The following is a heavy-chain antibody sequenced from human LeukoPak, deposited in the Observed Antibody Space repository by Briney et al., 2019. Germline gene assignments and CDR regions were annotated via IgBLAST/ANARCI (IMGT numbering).Heavy chain of an antibody. CDR3: ARGIRGDFDY. CDR1: GGSISSYY. Sequence: PSETLSLTCTVSGGSISSYYWSWIRQPPGKGLEWIGYVYYSGNTNHNPSLKSRVTISVDTSKSQFSLKLSSVTAADTAVYYCARGIRGDFDYWGQGTLVTVSS. J-gene: IGHJ4*02. CDR2: VYYSGNT. V-gene: IGHV4-59*01. D-gene: IGHD2/OR15-2a*01.